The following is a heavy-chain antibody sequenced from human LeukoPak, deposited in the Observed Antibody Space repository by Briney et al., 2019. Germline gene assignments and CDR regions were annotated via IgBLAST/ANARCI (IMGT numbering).Heavy chain of an antibody. V-gene: IGHV4-39*07. CDR1: GGSISSSSYY. J-gene: IGHJ6*03. D-gene: IGHD2-2*01. CDR3: ARVAPNCSSTRCYYYYYYMDV. CDR2: IYYSGST. Sequence: NASETLSLTCTVSGGSISSSSYYWGWIRQPPGKGLEWIGSIYYSGSTYYNPSPKSRVTISVDTSKNQFSLKLSSVTAADTAVYYCARVAPNCSSTRCYYYYYYMDVWGKGTTVTVSS.